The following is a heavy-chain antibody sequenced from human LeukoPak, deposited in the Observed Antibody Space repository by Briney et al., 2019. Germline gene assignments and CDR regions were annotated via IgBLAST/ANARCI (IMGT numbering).Heavy chain of an antibody. Sequence: GGSLRLSCAASGYTFSSYAMSWVRQAPGKGLEWVSAISGSGGSTYYADSVKGRFTISRDNSKNTLYLQMNSLRAEDTAVYYCAKDPASVGMYYYYGMDVWGQGTTVTVSS. V-gene: IGHV3-23*01. D-gene: IGHD3-10*01. CDR1: GYTFSSYA. CDR3: AKDPASVGMYYYYGMDV. J-gene: IGHJ6*02. CDR2: ISGSGGST.